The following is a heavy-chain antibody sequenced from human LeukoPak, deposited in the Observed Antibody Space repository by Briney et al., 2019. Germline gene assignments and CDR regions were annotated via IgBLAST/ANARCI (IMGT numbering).Heavy chain of an antibody. J-gene: IGHJ6*03. V-gene: IGHV3-33*06. CDR3: AKDPAVAGTYYYSPMAA. Sequence: GGSLRLSCAASGFTFSSYGMHWVRQAPGKGLEWVAVIWYDGSNKYYGDSVKGRFIISRDNSKDTLYLRLNSLRGEDTAVYYCAKDPAVAGTYYYSPMAAWGKGPPVTV. D-gene: IGHD6-19*01. CDR1: GFTFSSYG. CDR2: IWYDGSNK.